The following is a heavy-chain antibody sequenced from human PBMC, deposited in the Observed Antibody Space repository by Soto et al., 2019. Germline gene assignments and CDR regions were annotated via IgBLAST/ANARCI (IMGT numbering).Heavy chain of an antibody. Sequence: ASVNDSCKASGFTFAGYFLHWVRQAPGQGLEWMGWINPNSGATKDAQKFQGRVTMTWDTSISSAYIELVSLRFDDAAVYYCAIAVWRSSQENDNWGQRTPGTV. CDR1: GFTFAGYF. CDR2: INPNSGAT. J-gene: IGHJ4*02. CDR3: AIAVWRSSQENDN. D-gene: IGHD3-16*01. V-gene: IGHV1-2*02.